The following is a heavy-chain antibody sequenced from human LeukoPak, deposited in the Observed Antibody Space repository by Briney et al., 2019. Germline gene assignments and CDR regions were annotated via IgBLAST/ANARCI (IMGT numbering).Heavy chain of an antibody. D-gene: IGHD2-8*01. CDR3: TRGGVSRGGAFDL. Sequence: SQTLSLTCAISGDSVSSNIAGWNWIRQSPSRGLEWLGRTSYRSKWYRDYAESVNGRIVINPDTSKNHFSLHLNSVTPEDTAVYFCTRGGVSRGGAFDLWGQGTVVTVSS. CDR1: GDSVSSNIAG. CDR2: TSYRSKWYR. V-gene: IGHV6-1*01. J-gene: IGHJ3*01.